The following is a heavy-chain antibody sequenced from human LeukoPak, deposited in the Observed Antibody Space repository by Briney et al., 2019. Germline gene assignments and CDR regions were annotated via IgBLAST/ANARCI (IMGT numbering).Heavy chain of an antibody. Sequence: SETLSLTCTVSGGSISSYYWSWIRQPPGKGLGWIGYIYYSGSTNYNPSLKSRVTISVDTSKNQFSLKLSSVTAADTAVYYCARVSNYDLVWIDYWGQGTLVTVSS. CDR3: ARVSNYDLVWIDY. V-gene: IGHV4-59*01. CDR2: IYYSGST. CDR1: GGSISSYY. D-gene: IGHD4-11*01. J-gene: IGHJ4*02.